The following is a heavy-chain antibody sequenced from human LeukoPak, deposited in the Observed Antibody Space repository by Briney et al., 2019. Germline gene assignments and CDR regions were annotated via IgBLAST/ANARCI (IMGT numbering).Heavy chain of an antibody. Sequence: PSQTLSLTCTVSGGSISSGGYYWSWIRQHPGKGLEWIGYIYYSGSTYYNPSLKSRVTISVDTSKNQFSLELSSVTAADTAVYYCARGFVRYQLLSLWYFDLWGRGTLVTVSS. CDR3: ARGFVRYQLLSLWYFDL. CDR1: GGSISSGGYY. J-gene: IGHJ2*01. CDR2: IYYSGST. V-gene: IGHV4-31*03. D-gene: IGHD2-2*01.